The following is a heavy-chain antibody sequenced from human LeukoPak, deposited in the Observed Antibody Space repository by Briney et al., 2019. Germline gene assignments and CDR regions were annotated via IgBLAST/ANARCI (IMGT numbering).Heavy chain of an antibody. J-gene: IGHJ3*02. CDR1: GASIRSGDYY. D-gene: IGHD2-15*01. CDR2: IYDSGST. CDR3: ARDCSGGSCYGAFDI. Sequence: SETLSLTCTVSGASIRSGDYYWSWIRQPPGKGLEWIGYIYDSGSTYYNPSLKSRITISVDTSENRFSLKLGSVTATDTAVYYCARDCSGGSCYGAFDIWGQGTMVTVSS. V-gene: IGHV4-30-4*01.